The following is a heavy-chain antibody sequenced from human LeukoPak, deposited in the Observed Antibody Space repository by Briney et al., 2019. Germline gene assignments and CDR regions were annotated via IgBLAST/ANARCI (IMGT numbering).Heavy chain of an antibody. Sequence: SETLSLTCSVSGGSMSSYYWAWIRQPPGKGLDWIGYLYYTGSTNYNPSLKSRVTISVDTSKNQFSLKLSSVTAADTAVYYCARDRVSSGYGFDPWGQGTLVTVSS. CDR1: GGSMSSYY. CDR2: LYYTGST. J-gene: IGHJ5*02. D-gene: IGHD3-22*01. V-gene: IGHV4-59*12. CDR3: ARDRVSSGYGFDP.